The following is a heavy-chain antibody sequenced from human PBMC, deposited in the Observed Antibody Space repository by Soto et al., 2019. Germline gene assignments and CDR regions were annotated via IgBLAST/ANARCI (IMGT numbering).Heavy chain of an antibody. D-gene: IGHD3-9*01. CDR1: GFTFSTYA. CDR3: AKAGAQRNFDWSDY. CDR2: LSGSGAST. V-gene: IGHV3-23*01. J-gene: IGHJ4*02. Sequence: EVQMLESGGGLVQPGGSLRLSCVASGFTFSTYAMSWFRQAPGRGLEWVSGLSGSGASTYYADSVKGRFTISRHNSKNTLSLQMNSLTDDDTALYYCAKAGAQRNFDWSDYWGQGTLVTVS.